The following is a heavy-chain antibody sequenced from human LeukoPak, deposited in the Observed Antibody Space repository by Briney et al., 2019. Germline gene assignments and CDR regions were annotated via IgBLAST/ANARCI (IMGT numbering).Heavy chain of an antibody. V-gene: IGHV3-23*01. CDR1: GFTFSSYA. CDR2: ISGSGGST. D-gene: IGHD3-22*01. CDR3: ASWDYYDSSGYYSFDY. Sequence: HPGGSLRLSCAASGFTFSSYAMSWVRQAPGKGLEWVSAISGSGGSTYYADSVKGRFTISRDNSKNTLNLQMNSLRAEDTAVYYCASWDYYDSSGYYSFDYWGQGTLVTVSS. J-gene: IGHJ4*02.